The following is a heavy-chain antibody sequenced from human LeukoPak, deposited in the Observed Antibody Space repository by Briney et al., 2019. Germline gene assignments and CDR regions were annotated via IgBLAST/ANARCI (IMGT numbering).Heavy chain of an antibody. CDR1: GFTFSSYW. J-gene: IGHJ6*02. V-gene: IGHV3-74*01. Sequence: GGSLRLSCAASGFTFSSYWMRWVRQAPGKGLVWVSRINSDGSSTSYADSVKGRFTISRDNAKNTLYLQMNSLRAEDTAVYYCARGGKFYYGSARTSYYYYYYGMDVWGQGTTVTVSS. CDR3: ARGGKFYYGSARTSYYYYYYGMDV. D-gene: IGHD3-10*01. CDR2: INSDGSST.